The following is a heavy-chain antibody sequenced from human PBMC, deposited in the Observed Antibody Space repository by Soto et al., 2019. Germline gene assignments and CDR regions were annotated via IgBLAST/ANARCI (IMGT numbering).Heavy chain of an antibody. CDR2: ISTTGNII. V-gene: IGHV3-48*03. CDR1: GFIFSIYE. Sequence: GGSLRLSCAASGFIFSIYEMNWVRQAPGKGLEWISYISTTGNIIEYADSVKGRFTISRDNAKNSVYLEMNSLRVDDTAVYYCARESPTLTVAESYWGRGSLVTVSS. J-gene: IGHJ4*02. CDR3: ARESPTLTVAESY. D-gene: IGHD6-19*01.